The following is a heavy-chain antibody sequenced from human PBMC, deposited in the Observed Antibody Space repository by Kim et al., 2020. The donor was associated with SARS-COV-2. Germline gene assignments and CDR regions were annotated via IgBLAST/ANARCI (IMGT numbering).Heavy chain of an antibody. CDR1: GFSFNIYG. CDR3: AKGHSVGATSDYFDS. J-gene: IGHJ4*02. Sequence: GGSLRLSCAASGFSFNIYGMHWVRQAPGKGLEWVASIRYDGSDNFILESVKGRFTISRDNSGNTLFLQMNNVRHDDTGLYYCAKGHSVGATSDYFDSWGQGTRVIVSS. CDR2: IRYDGSDN. D-gene: IGHD1-26*01. V-gene: IGHV3-30*02.